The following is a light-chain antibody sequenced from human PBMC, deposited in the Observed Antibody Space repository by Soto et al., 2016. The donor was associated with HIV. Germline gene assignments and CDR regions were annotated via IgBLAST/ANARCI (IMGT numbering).Light chain of an antibody. Sequence: DIQMTQSPSTLSASVKDRVTITCRASQSISTWLAWYQQKPGKAPKLLIYKASSLESGVPSRFSGSGSGTEFTLTISSLKPDDVATYYCQQYNSYSPITFGGGPRWRSN. CDR1: QSISTW. CDR2: KAS. CDR3: QQYNSYSPIT. J-gene: IGKJ4*01. V-gene: IGKV1-5*03.